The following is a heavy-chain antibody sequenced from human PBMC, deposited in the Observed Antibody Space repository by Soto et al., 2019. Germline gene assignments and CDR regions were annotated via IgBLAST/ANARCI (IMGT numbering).Heavy chain of an antibody. Sequence: SVKVSCKASGGTFSSYTISWVRQAPGQGLEWMGRIIPILGIANYAQKFQGRVTITADKSTSTAYMELSSLRSEDTAVYYCARFPEYGQICFDPWGRGPLVTVSS. J-gene: IGHJ5*02. CDR1: GGTFSSYT. D-gene: IGHD2-2*01. V-gene: IGHV1-69*02. CDR3: ARFPEYGQICFDP. CDR2: IIPILGIA.